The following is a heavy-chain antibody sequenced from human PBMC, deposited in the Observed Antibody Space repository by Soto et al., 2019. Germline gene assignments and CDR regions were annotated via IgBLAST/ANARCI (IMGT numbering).Heavy chain of an antibody. CDR3: ARVRGRKNYCYYYGMDV. CDR1: GGSISSYY. CDR2: IYYSGST. V-gene: IGHV4-59*01. Sequence: PSETLSLTCTVSGGSISSYYWSWIRQPPGKGLEWIGYIYYSGSTNYNPSLKSRVTISVDTSKNQFSLKLSSVTAADTAVYYCARVRGRKNYCYYYGMDVWGQGTTVTVSS. D-gene: IGHD3-3*01. J-gene: IGHJ6*02.